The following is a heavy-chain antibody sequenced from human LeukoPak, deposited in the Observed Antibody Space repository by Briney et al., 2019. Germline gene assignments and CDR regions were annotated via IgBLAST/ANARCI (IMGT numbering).Heavy chain of an antibody. CDR1: GFTFSSYA. CDR2: ISSNGGST. V-gene: IGHV3-64*01. D-gene: IGHD6-19*01. Sequence: SGRSLRLSCAASGFTFSSYAIHWVRQAPGKGLEYVAAISSNGGSTFYANSVKGRFIVSRDNSKNTLSLQMGSLRIEDLAMYYCARRAPGFSSGWLDYWGQGTPVTVSS. CDR3: ARRAPGFSSGWLDY. J-gene: IGHJ4*02.